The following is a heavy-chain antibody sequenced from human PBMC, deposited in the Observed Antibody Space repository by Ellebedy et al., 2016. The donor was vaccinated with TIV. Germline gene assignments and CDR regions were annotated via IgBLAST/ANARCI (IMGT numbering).Heavy chain of an antibody. V-gene: IGHV3-23*01. D-gene: IGHD3-9*01. CDR3: VKDVGEKDYDNLTGYYKDDY. CDR2: IVGSGGSR. Sequence: PGGSLRLSCAASGFSFSSYAMSWVRQAPGKGLEWVSGIVGSGGSRYADSVTGRFTISRDNSKNTLYLQMSSLRAEDTDVYYCVKDVGEKDYDNLTGYYKDDYWGQGTLVTVSS. CDR1: GFSFSSYA. J-gene: IGHJ4*02.